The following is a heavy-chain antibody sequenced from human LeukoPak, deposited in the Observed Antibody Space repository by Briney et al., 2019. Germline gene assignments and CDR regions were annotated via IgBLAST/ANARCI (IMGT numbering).Heavy chain of an antibody. CDR1: GFTFSSYA. Sequence: PGGSLRLSCAASGFTFSSYAMHWVRQAPGKGLEYVSAISSNGGSTYYANSVKGRFTISRDNSKNTLYLQMGSLRAEDMAVYYCARDHRYCSGGSCYSHFDYWGQGTLVTVSS. CDR2: ISSNGGST. CDR3: ARDHRYCSGGSCYSHFDY. V-gene: IGHV3-64*01. J-gene: IGHJ4*02. D-gene: IGHD2-15*01.